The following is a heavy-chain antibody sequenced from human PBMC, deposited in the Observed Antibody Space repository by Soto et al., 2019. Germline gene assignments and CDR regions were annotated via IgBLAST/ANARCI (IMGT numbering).Heavy chain of an antibody. D-gene: IGHD2-15*01. J-gene: IGHJ4*02. CDR1: GGTVGSYA. CDR3: ASDYVVVS. CDR2: IIPIFGTA. Sequence: SGKVSCKAAGGTVGSYAISWVRQSPGQGLEWMGGIIPIFGTANYAQKFQGRVTITADESTSTDYMELSSLRSEDTAVYYCASDYVVVSWGQGILVTVYS. V-gene: IGHV1-69*13.